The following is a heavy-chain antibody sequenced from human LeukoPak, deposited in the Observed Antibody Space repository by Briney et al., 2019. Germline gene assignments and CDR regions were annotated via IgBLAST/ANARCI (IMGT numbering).Heavy chain of an antibody. V-gene: IGHV4-39*01. J-gene: IGHJ4*02. CDR2: SYYSGST. CDR1: GDSISSSSYY. CDR3: ARTHRVGGFDY. Sequence: SETLSLTCTVSGDSISSSSYYWGWIRQPPGKGLEWIGSSYYSGSTYYTPSLKSRVTISVDTSKNQFSLKLSSVTAADTAVYYCARTHRVGGFDYWGQGTLVTVSS.